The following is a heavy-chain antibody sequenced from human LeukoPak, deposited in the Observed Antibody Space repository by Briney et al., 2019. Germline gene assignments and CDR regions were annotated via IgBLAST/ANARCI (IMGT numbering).Heavy chain of an antibody. CDR1: GGSFSGYH. D-gene: IGHD3-22*01. CDR2: INHSGST. J-gene: IGHJ5*02. CDR3: ARGRRGYDSSGYFTSGWFDP. V-gene: IGHV4-34*01. Sequence: SETLSLTCAVYGGSFSGYHWSWIRQPPGKGLEWIGEINHSGSTNYNPSLKSRVTISVDTSKNQFSLKLSSVTAADTAVYYCARGRRGYDSSGYFTSGWFDPWGQGTLVTVSS.